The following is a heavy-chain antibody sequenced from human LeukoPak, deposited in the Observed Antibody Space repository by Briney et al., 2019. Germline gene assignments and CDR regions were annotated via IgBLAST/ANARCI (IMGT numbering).Heavy chain of an antibody. CDR2: IYYSGST. D-gene: IGHD2-15*01. CDR3: AAQPRYCSGGSCYKEYFQH. CDR1: GGSISSSSYY. V-gene: IGHV4-39*07. Sequence: SETLSLTCTVSGGSISSSSYYWGWIRQPPGKGLEWIGSIYYSGSTYYNPSLKSRVTISVDTSKNQFSLKLSSVTAADTAVYYCAAQPRYCSGGSCYKEYFQHWGQGTLVTVSS. J-gene: IGHJ1*01.